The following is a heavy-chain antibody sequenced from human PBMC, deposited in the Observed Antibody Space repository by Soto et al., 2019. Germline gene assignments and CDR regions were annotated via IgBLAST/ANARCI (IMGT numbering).Heavy chain of an antibody. CDR1: GYTFTSYG. J-gene: IGHJ6*02. Sequence: ASVKVSCKASGYTFTSYGISWVRQAPGQGLEWMGWISAYNGNTNYAQKLQGRVTMTTGTSTSTAYMELRSLRSDDTAVYYCARDRAWLLPATSSYGMDVWGQGTTVTVSS. D-gene: IGHD6-19*01. V-gene: IGHV1-18*01. CDR2: ISAYNGNT. CDR3: ARDRAWLLPATSSYGMDV.